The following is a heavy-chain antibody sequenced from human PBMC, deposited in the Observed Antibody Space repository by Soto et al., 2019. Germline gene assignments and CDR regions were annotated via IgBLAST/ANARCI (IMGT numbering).Heavy chain of an antibody. Sequence: EVQLVESGGGLVQPGGSLRLSCAASGFTFDSYSMNWVRQAPGKGLEWVSYISSTISTIYYADSVKGRFTISRDNAKNSLYLQMNSLRAEDTAVYYCARGNWGSGWFDPWGQGTLVTVSS. CDR1: GFTFDSYS. CDR3: ARGNWGSGWFDP. V-gene: IGHV3-48*01. D-gene: IGHD7-27*01. J-gene: IGHJ5*02. CDR2: ISSTISTI.